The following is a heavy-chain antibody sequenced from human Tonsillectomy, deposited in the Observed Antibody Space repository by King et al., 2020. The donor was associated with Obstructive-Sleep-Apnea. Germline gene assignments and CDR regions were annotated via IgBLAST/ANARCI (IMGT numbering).Heavy chain of an antibody. D-gene: IGHD1-26*01. V-gene: IGHV3-30*04. Sequence: VQLVESGGGVVQPGRSLRLSCAASGFTFSSYAMHWVRQAPGKGLEWVAVIAYDGSNKYYADSVKGRFTISRDNSKNTLYLQMNSLRAEDTAVYYCARAPVGGLSGLDYWGQGTLVTVSS. CDR2: IAYDGSNK. CDR1: GFTFSSYA. CDR3: ARAPVGGLSGLDY. J-gene: IGHJ4*02.